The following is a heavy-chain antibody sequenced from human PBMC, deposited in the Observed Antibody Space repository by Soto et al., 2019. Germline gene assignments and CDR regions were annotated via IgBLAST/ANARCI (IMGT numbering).Heavy chain of an antibody. J-gene: IGHJ4*02. CDR3: VRALIGSSDY. D-gene: IGHD1-26*01. Sequence: LRLSCAASGFSFSNSWMHWVRQVPGKGLVWVSRINPDGSATAYAGSVKGRFTISRDNAKNTLYLQMNSLRSEDTAIYYCVRALIGSSDYWGQGTLVTVSS. CDR1: GFSFSNSW. CDR2: INPDGSAT. V-gene: IGHV3-74*01.